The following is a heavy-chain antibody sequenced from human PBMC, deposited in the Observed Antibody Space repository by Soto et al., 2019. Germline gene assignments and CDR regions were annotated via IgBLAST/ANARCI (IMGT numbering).Heavy chain of an antibody. J-gene: IGHJ4*02. CDR3: ARVPDYGDYWGYFFDS. Sequence: QVQLVQSGAEVKKPGASVKVSCKTSGYTFAANYIHWIRQAPGQGLEWMGWINPTSGGTVYAQNFQDRVTMTRDTSISTAYMELRRLNSDDTAVYYCARVPDYGDYWGYFFDSWGQGTPVTVSS. CDR2: INPTSGGT. V-gene: IGHV1-2*02. CDR1: GYTFAANY. D-gene: IGHD4-17*01.